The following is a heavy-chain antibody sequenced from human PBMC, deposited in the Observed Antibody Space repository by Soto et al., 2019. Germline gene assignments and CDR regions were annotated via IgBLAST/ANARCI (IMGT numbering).Heavy chain of an antibody. CDR1: GYNFTSYY. V-gene: IGHV1-46*01. D-gene: IGHD3-22*01. J-gene: IGHJ5*01. Sequence: GKVSCKAYGYNFTSYYMPWVLQAPGQGLEWMGIINSSGGSTSYAQKFQGRVTMTRDTSTSTVYMELSSLRSEDTAVYYCASWGPYYYDSSGYPALGSWGQGTLVTASS. CDR3: ASWGPYYYDSSGYPALGS. CDR2: INSSGGST.